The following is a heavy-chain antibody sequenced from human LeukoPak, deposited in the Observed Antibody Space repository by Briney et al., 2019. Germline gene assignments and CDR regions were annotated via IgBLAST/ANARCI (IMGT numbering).Heavy chain of an antibody. CDR3: ARGLGSSARGDFDY. CDR1: GGSFSGYY. Sequence: SETLSLTCAVYGGSFSGYYWSWIRQPPGKGLEWIGEINHSGSTNYNPSLKSRVTISVDTSKNQFSLKLSSVTAADTAVYYCARGLGSSARGDFDYWGQGTLVTVSS. CDR2: INHSGST. V-gene: IGHV4-34*01. D-gene: IGHD2-2*01. J-gene: IGHJ4*02.